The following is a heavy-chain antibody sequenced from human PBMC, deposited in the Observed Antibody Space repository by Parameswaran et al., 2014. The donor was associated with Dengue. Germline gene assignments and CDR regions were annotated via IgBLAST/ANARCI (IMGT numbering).Heavy chain of an antibody. V-gene: IGHV4-39*01. Sequence: WIRQPPGKGLEWIGSIYYSGSTYYNPSLKSRVTISVDTSKNQFSLKLSSVTAADTAVYYCARHGYVGGSHKWGMDVWGQGTTVTVSS. CDR2: IYYSGST. CDR3: ARHGYVGGSHKWGMDV. D-gene: IGHD1-26*01. J-gene: IGHJ6*02.